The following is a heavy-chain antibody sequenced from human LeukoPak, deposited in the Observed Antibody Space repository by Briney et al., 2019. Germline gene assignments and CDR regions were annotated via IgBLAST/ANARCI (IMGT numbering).Heavy chain of an antibody. J-gene: IGHJ5*01. D-gene: IGHD5-18*01. Sequence: SETLSLTCTVSGGSLNSYYWSWIRQPAGKGLEWIGRIYSSGSTNSNPFLKSRVTMSLDTSKNQLSLKLTSVTAADTAVYFCARQASGYSYGYTDSWGQGTLVTVSS. CDR3: ARQASGYSYGYTDS. V-gene: IGHV4-4*07. CDR2: IYSSGST. CDR1: GGSLNSYY.